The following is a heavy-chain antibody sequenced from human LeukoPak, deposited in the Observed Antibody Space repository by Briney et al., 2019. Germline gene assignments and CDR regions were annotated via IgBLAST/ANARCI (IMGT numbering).Heavy chain of an antibody. CDR3: ARGPLWFGEFYFDY. CDR2: ISAYNGNT. J-gene: IGHJ4*02. D-gene: IGHD3-10*01. V-gene: IGHV1-18*01. CDR1: GYTFTTYG. Sequence: ASVKVSCKASGYTFTTYGISWVRQAPGQGLEWMGWISAYNGNTNYAQKLQGRVTMTADTSTSTAYMDLRSLRSDDTAVYYCARGPLWFGEFYFDYWGQGTLVTVSS.